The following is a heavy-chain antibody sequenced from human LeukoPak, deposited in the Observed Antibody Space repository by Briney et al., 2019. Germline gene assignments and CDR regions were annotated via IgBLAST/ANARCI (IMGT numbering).Heavy chain of an antibody. D-gene: IGHD2-15*01. V-gene: IGHV3-30*02. J-gene: IGHJ4*02. Sequence: GGSLRLSCSASGFSFSSYGMHSVRQAPGKGLELLTFIWFDGSQTYYADSVKGRFTISRDNSKNTLYLQMNSLRTEDTAMYYCAKCSAGNCDIDYWGQGTLVTVSS. CDR1: GFSFSSYG. CDR2: IWFDGSQT. CDR3: AKCSAGNCDIDY.